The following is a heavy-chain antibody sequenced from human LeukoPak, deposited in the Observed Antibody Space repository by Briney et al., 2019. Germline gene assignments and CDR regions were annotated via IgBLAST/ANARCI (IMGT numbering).Heavy chain of an antibody. D-gene: IGHD3-22*01. CDR3: AKVWMYYYDSSGPFDY. CDR2: ISGSGGST. CDR1: GFTFSSYA. Sequence: GGSLRLSCAASGFTFSSYAMSWVRQAPGKGLEWVSAISGSGGSTYYADSVKGRFTISRDNSKNTLYLQMNSLRAEDTAVYYCAKVWMYYYDSSGPFDYWGQGTLVTVSS. V-gene: IGHV3-23*01. J-gene: IGHJ4*02.